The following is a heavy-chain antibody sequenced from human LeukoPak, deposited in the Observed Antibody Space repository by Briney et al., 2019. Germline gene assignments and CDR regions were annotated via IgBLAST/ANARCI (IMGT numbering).Heavy chain of an antibody. CDR3: ARPLWGATGTTSHDAFDI. CDR1: GYSCTSYW. J-gene: IGHJ3*02. Sequence: AESLKISCKCSGYSCTSYWIGWVRQTPGKGLEWMGIIYPGDSDTRYSPSFQGQVTISADKSISTAYLQWSSLKASDTAMYYCARPLWGATGTTSHDAFDIWGQGTMVTVSS. D-gene: IGHD1-1*01. CDR2: IYPGDSDT. V-gene: IGHV5-51*01.